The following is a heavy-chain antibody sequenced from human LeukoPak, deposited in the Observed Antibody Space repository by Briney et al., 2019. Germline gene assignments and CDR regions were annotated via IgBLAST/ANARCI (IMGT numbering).Heavy chain of an antibody. CDR2: IYYTGST. J-gene: IGHJ4*02. V-gene: IGHV4-59*11. CDR3: ASAGNPHYFDF. CDR1: GVSISSHY. Sequence: SETLSLTCTVSGVSISSHYWSWIRQSPGKKLEWIGNIYYTGSTTYNPSLKSRVAISIDTSKNQFSLTLNSVTAADAAVYYCASAGNPHYFDFWGQGPLITVSS.